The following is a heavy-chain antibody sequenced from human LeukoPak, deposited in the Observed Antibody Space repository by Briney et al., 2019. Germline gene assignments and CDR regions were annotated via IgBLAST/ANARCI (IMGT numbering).Heavy chain of an antibody. V-gene: IGHV3-11*04. D-gene: IGHD3-22*01. CDR2: ISSSGSTI. Sequence: GGSLRLSCAASGFTFSDYYMSWIRQAPGKGLEWVSYISSSGSTIYYADSVKGRFTISRDNAKNSLYLQMNSLRAEDTAVYYCARGRLDYYDSSSHGAFDIWGQGTMVTVSS. CDR1: GFTFSDYY. CDR3: ARGRLDYYDSSSHGAFDI. J-gene: IGHJ3*02.